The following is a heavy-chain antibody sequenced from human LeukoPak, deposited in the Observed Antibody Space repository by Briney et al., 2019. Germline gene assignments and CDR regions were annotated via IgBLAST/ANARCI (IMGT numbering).Heavy chain of an antibody. J-gene: IGHJ4*02. D-gene: IGHD6-13*01. V-gene: IGHV3-64D*06. CDR2: ISANGGST. CDR1: GFIISNYA. CDR3: LKALYKGDSSSWYYFHY. Sequence: PGGSLRLSCSASGFIISNYAMHCVRQAPGKGLEYLSAISANGGSTYYADSVKGRFTISRDNSRNTLYLQMSSLRAEDTAIYHCLKALYKGDSSSWYYFHYWGQGTLVTASS.